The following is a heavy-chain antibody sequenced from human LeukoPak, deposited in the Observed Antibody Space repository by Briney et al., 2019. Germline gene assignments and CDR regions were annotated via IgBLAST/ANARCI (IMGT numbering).Heavy chain of an antibody. J-gene: IGHJ4*02. Sequence: GGSLRLSCAASGFTFSSYGMHWVRQAPGKGREWVAFIRYDGSNKYYADSVQGRFTISRDNSKNTLYLQMNSLRAEDTAVYYCAKDQRYYYDSSGYSDYWGQGTLVTVSS. CDR3: AKDQRYYYDSSGYSDY. CDR1: GFTFSSYG. D-gene: IGHD3-22*01. V-gene: IGHV3-30*02. CDR2: IRYDGSNK.